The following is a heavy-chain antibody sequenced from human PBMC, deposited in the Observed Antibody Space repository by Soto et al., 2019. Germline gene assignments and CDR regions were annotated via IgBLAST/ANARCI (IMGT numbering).Heavy chain of an antibody. J-gene: IGHJ6*02. Sequence: QVQLVQSGAEVKEPGSSVKVSCKASGGTFSSYAISWVRQAPGQGLEWMGGIIPIFGTADYAQTFQGRVTITADESTSTAYMELSSLRSEDTAVYYCASHTGSSPEGRYYYGMDVWGQGTTVTVSS. CDR1: GGTFSSYA. D-gene: IGHD1-26*01. CDR3: ASHTGSSPEGRYYYGMDV. V-gene: IGHV1-69*12. CDR2: IIPIFGTA.